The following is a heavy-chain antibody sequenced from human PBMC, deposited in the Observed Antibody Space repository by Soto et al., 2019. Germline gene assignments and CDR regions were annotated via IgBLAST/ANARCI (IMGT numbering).Heavy chain of an antibody. V-gene: IGHV4-59*01. J-gene: IGHJ4*02. CDR3: ARRDGSCFDF. CDR2: IYYSGST. Sequence: QVQLQESGPGLVKPSETLSLTCTVSGGSISSYYWSWIRQPPGKGLEWIGYIYYSGSTNYNPSLRCRVTISVDTSMHQFSLSLSSVAAADTAVYYCARRDGSCFDFWGQGTLVTVSS. CDR1: GGSISSYY. D-gene: IGHD1-26*01.